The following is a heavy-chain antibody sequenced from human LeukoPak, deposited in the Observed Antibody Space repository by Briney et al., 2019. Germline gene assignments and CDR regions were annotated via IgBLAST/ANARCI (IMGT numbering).Heavy chain of an antibody. CDR1: GGFISSGSYY. V-gene: IGHV4-61*02. CDR2: IYISGST. CDR3: ATDPGELGTNTFFDY. D-gene: IGHD3-10*01. Sequence: SETLSLTCNVSGGFISSGSYYWSWIRQPAGKGLEWIGRIYISGSTNYNPSLRSRVTISVDTSKNQFSLKLSSVTAADTAVYYCATDPGELGTNTFFDYWGQGTLVTVSS. J-gene: IGHJ4*02.